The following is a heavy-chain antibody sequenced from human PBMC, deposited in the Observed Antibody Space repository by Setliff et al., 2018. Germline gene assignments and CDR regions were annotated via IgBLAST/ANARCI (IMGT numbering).Heavy chain of an antibody. J-gene: IGHJ4*02. V-gene: IGHV3-23*01. Sequence: AGGSLRLSCTASGFTISNYAMTWVRQAPGKGLEWVSIISGDGSFTDYEDSARGRFIVSRSTVYLQMNSLRVEDTAVYFCAKAGGSGFGMDYLDSWGQGTLVTVSS. CDR3: AKAGGSGFGMDYLDS. CDR1: GFTISNYA. D-gene: IGHD3-3*01. CDR2: ISGDGSFT.